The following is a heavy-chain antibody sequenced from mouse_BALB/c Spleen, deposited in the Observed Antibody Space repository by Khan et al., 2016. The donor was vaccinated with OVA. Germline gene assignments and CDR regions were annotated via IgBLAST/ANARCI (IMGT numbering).Heavy chain of an antibody. CDR1: GFTFSNYA. Sequence: EVELVDSGGGLVKPGGSLKLSCAASGFTFSNYAMSWVRQTPEKRLEWVASISSGSSPYYPDSVKGRFTISRDNARNILYLQMSSLRSEDTAMCSSASYYWLADWGQGTLVTVSA. CDR3: ASYYWLAD. V-gene: IGHV5-6-5*01. J-gene: IGHJ3*01. D-gene: IGHD1-1*01. CDR2: ISSGSSP.